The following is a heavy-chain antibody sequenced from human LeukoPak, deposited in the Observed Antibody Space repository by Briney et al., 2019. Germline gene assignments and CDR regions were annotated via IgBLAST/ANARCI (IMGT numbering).Heavy chain of an antibody. J-gene: IGHJ3*02. CDR2: IRYDGSNK. CDR3: AKGKATTVVTNAFDI. V-gene: IGHV3-30*02. Sequence: GGSLRLSCAASGFTFSTYAMHWVRQAPGKGLEWVAFIRYDGSNKYYADSVKGRFTISRDNSKNTLYLQMNSLRAEDTAVYYCAKGKATTVVTNAFDIWGQGTMVTVSS. CDR1: GFTFSTYA. D-gene: IGHD4-23*01.